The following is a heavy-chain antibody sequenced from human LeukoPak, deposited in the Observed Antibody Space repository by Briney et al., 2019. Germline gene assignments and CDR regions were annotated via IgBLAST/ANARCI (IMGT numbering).Heavy chain of an antibody. J-gene: IGHJ4*02. CDR2: IWYDGSNK. D-gene: IGHD3-22*01. Sequence: GGSLRLSCAASGFTSSSYGMHWVRQAPGKGLEWVAVIWYDGSNKYYADSVKGRFTISRDDSKNTLYLQMNSLRAEDTAVYYCARAITMIVVVTRGIDYWGQGTLVTVSS. CDR1: GFTSSSYG. V-gene: IGHV3-33*08. CDR3: ARAITMIVVVTRGIDY.